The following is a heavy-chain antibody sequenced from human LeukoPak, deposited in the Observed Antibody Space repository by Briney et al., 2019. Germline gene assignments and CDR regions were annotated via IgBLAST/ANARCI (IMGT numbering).Heavy chain of an antibody. D-gene: IGHD3-22*01. CDR3: AKDGGEYYDSSGYSFDY. CDR1: GFTFSSYG. CDR2: IRLDGSNK. Sequence: PGGSLRLSCAASGFTFSSYGMHWVRKAPAKGLEGVAFIRLDGSNKYYADSVKGRFTISRDNSKNTLYLQMNSLRAEDTAVYYCAKDGGEYYDSSGYSFDYWGQGTLVTVSS. V-gene: IGHV3-30*02. J-gene: IGHJ4*02.